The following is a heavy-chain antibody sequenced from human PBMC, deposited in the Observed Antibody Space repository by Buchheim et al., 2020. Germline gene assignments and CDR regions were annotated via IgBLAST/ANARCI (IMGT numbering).Heavy chain of an antibody. J-gene: IGHJ4*02. D-gene: IGHD3-10*01. Sequence: EVQLVESGGGLVQPGGSLRLSCSAPGFPFSIYWMHWVRQAPGKGLAWVSHINREGTTTNYADSVRGRFTLSRDNGKNPLYLQMNNLRAEDTAVYYCVRDMYGSGGYWGQGTL. CDR1: GFPFSIYW. V-gene: IGHV3-74*01. CDR2: INREGTTT. CDR3: VRDMYGSGGY.